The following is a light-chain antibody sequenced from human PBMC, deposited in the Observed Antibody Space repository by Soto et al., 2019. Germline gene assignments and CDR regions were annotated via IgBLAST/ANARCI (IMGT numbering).Light chain of an antibody. CDR2: DAS. V-gene: IGKV1-12*01. Sequence: DIQMTQSPSSFSSSVLDRFTITCRASQDISNWLGWYQQKPGEAPKLLIYDASTLESGVPSRFSGSGSGTDFTLTISSLQPEDFATYSCQQLASYPIGTFGGGTKVDIK. CDR1: QDISNW. J-gene: IGKJ4*01. CDR3: QQLASYPIGT.